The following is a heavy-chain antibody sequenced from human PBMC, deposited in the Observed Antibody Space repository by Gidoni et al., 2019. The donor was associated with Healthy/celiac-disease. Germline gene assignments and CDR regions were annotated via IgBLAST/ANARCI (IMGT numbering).Heavy chain of an antibody. J-gene: IGHJ6*02. CDR1: GGSISSGDYY. CDR3: ARVLDGYSHSGGYYYYGMDV. Sequence: QVQLQESGPGLVKPSQTLSLPCTVSGGSISSGDYYWSWIRQPPGKGLEWIGYIYYSGSTYYNPSLKSRVTISVDTSKNQFSPKLSSVTAADTAVYYCARVLDGYSHSGGYYYYGMDVWGQGTTVTVSS. V-gene: IGHV4-30-4*01. D-gene: IGHD5-18*01. CDR2: IYYSGST.